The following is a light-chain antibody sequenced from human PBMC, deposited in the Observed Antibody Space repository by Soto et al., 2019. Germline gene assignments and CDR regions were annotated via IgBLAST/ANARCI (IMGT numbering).Light chain of an antibody. Sequence: EIVLTQSPATLSLSPGERATLSCRASQSVSVYLAWYQQKPGQAPRLLIYDASNRAPGIPARFSASGSGADFTLTISSLEPEDFAVYYCQHRSSWPPTFGPGTMLDIQ. CDR3: QHRSSWPPT. CDR2: DAS. V-gene: IGKV3-11*01. CDR1: QSVSVY. J-gene: IGKJ2*01.